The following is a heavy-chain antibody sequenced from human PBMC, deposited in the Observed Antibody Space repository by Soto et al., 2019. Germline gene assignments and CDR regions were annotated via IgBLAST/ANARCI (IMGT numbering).Heavy chain of an antibody. CDR3: ARGPVGVITDY. D-gene: IGHD3-22*01. V-gene: IGHV4-34*01. CDR2: INHSGST. CDR1: GGSFSGYY. Sequence: PSETLSLTCAVYGGSFSGYYWSWIRQPPGKGLEWIGEINHSGSTNYNPSLKSRVTISVDTSKNQFSLKLSSVTAADTAVCYCARGPVGVITDYWGQGTLVTVSS. J-gene: IGHJ4*02.